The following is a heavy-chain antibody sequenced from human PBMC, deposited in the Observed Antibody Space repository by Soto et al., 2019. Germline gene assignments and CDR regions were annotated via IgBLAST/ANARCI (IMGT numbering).Heavy chain of an antibody. CDR3: ARDTYPHADVVVVAAYDY. V-gene: IGHV1-69*05. Sequence: GASVKVSCKASGGTFSSYAISWVRQAPGQGLEWMGWIIAIYGTTNYAQKFQGRVTITRDTSASTAYMELSSLRSEDTAVYYCARDTYPHADVVVVAAYDYWGQGTLVTVSS. CDR2: IIAIYGTT. D-gene: IGHD2-15*01. J-gene: IGHJ4*02. CDR1: GGTFSSYA.